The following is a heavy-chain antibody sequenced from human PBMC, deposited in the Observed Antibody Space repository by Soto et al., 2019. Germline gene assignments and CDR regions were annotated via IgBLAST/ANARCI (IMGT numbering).Heavy chain of an antibody. CDR3: ARHNYGSGSTYFDY. J-gene: IGHJ4*02. CDR2: IYYSGST. Sequence: SEMLSLTCTVSGGSISSYYWSWIRQPPGKGLEWIGYIYYSGSTNYNPSLKSRVTISVDTSKNQFSLKLNSMTAADTAVYYCARHNYGSGSTYFDYWGKGTLVTV. CDR1: GGSISSYY. V-gene: IGHV4-59*08. D-gene: IGHD3-10*01.